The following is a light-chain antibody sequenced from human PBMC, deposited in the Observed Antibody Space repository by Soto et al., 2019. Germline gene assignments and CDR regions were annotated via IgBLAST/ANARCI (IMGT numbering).Light chain of an antibody. Sequence: QSALTQPASVSGSPGQSITISRTGTSSDVGDYNYVSWYQQHPGKAPKLLIYGVSNRPSGISSHFSGSNSGNTASLTISGLLAEDEADYYCSSYASTNPLIFGGGTTVTAL. CDR3: SSYASTNPLI. J-gene: IGLJ2*01. CDR2: GVS. CDR1: SSDVGDYNY. V-gene: IGLV2-14*01.